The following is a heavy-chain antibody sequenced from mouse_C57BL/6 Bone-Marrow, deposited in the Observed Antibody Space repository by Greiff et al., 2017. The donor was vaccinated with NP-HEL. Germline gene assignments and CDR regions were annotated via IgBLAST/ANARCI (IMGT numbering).Heavy chain of an antibody. Sequence: QVQLQQSGAELVKPGASVKISCKASGYTFTDYYINWVKQRPGQGLEWIGKIGPGSGSTYYNEKFKGKATLTADKSSSTAYMQLSSLTSEDSAVYFCARSSRYYYGSSLWWYFDVWGTGTTVTVSS. D-gene: IGHD1-1*01. CDR3: ARSSRYYYGSSLWWYFDV. CDR2: IGPGSGST. V-gene: IGHV1-77*01. J-gene: IGHJ1*03. CDR1: GYTFTDYY.